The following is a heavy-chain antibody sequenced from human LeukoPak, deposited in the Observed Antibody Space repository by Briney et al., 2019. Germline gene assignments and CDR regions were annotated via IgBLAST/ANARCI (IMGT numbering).Heavy chain of an antibody. V-gene: IGHV1-69*13. D-gene: IGHD3-22*01. CDR2: IIPIFGTA. CDR3: ARVDYYDSSGYSYYFDY. J-gene: IGHJ4*02. Sequence: ASVKVSCKASGYTFTSYGISWVRQAPGQGLEWMGGIIPIFGTANYAQKFQGRVTITADESTSTAYMELSSLRSEDTAVYYCARVDYYDSSGYSYYFDYWGQGTLVTVSS. CDR1: GYTFTSYG.